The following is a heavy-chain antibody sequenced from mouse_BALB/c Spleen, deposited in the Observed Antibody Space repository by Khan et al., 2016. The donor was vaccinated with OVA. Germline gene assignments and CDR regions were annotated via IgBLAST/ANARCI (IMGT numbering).Heavy chain of an antibody. CDR1: GYSITSDYA. CDR2: IQYSGST. J-gene: IGHJ2*01. D-gene: IGHD1-1*01. V-gene: IGHV3-2*02. CDR3: ARAVTISTVVITDFDY. Sequence: EVQLQESGPGLVKPSQSLSLTCTVTGYSITSDYAWNWIRQFPGNKLEWMGYIQYSGSTSYNPSLQSRFSINRHTSKNQFFLQLSSVTTEDTASYYCARAVTISTVVITDFDYWGQGTTLTVSS.